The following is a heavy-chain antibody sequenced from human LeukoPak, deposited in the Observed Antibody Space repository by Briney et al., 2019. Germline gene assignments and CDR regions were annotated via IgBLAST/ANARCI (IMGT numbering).Heavy chain of an antibody. CDR1: GFTFSDYG. Sequence: GGSLRLSCAASGFTFSDYGIHWVRLAPGKGLEWVGVTSSDGSNKFYADSVKGRFTVARDNSKNTLYLQMNSLRAEDTAVYYCARDNDPDYSSSPGWFDLWGQGTLVTVSS. D-gene: IGHD6-6*01. CDR3: ARDNDPDYSSSPGWFDL. J-gene: IGHJ5*02. CDR2: TSSDGSNK. V-gene: IGHV3-30*06.